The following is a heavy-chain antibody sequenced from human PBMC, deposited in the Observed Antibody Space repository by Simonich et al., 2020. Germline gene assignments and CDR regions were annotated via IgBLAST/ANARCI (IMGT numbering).Heavy chain of an antibody. CDR1: GFTFSSYS. J-gene: IGHJ3*02. CDR2: SSSSSSYI. CDR3: AREIEAGNAFDI. Sequence: EVQLVESGGGLVKPGGSLRLSCAASGFTFSSYSMNWVRQAPGTGREWVSSSSSSSSYIYYADSVKGRFTISRDNAKNSLYLQMNSLRAEDTAVYYCAREIEAGNAFDIWGQGTMVTVSS. V-gene: IGHV3-21*01.